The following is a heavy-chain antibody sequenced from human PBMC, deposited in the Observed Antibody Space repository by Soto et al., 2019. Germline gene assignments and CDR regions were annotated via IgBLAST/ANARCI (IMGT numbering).Heavy chain of an antibody. V-gene: IGHV3-21*01. Sequence: EVQLVESGGGLVQPGGSLRLSCTGSGFTFSSYAMNWVRQAPGKGLEWVSSITASSFDISHAASVRGRFANSRDNXXXXXXXXXXXXXXXXTXXXXXXXFGKWWGSRAGFNYLGQGTLVTVSS. CDR2: ITASSFDI. D-gene: IGHD2-8*01. J-gene: IGHJ4*02. CDR3: XXFGKWWGSRAGFNY. CDR1: GFTFSSYA.